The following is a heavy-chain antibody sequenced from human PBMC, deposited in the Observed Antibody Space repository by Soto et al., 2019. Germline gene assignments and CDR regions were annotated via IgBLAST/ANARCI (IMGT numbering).Heavy chain of an antibody. D-gene: IGHD3-22*01. J-gene: IGHJ4*02. V-gene: IGHV1-18*01. CDR2: VSAYNGDT. CDR1: GYTFTTYG. CDR3: AITLGAIYSDSSAYYLDF. Sequence: GASVKVSCKTSGYTFTTYGIAWVRQAPGQGLEWMGWVSAYNGDTNYAQEFQDRVTMTIDTSTNTAYMELRSLRSDDTAVYYCAITLGAIYSDSSAYYLDFWGQGTRVTVSS.